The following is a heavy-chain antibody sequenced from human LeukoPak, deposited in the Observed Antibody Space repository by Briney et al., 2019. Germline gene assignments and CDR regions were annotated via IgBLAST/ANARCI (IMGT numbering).Heavy chain of an antibody. V-gene: IGHV4-34*01. J-gene: IGHJ5*02. D-gene: IGHD4-11*01. CDR2: INRSGST. Sequence: SETLSLTCAVYGGSFSGYYWSWIRQPPGKGLEWIGEINRSGSTNYNPSLKSRVTISVDTSKNQFSLKLSSVTAADTAVYYCARVKDYRGSWFDPWGQGTLVTVSS. CDR1: GGSFSGYY. CDR3: ARVKDYRGSWFDP.